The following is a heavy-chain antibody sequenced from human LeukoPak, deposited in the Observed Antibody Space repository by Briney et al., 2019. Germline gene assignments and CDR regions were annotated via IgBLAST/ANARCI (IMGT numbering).Heavy chain of an antibody. CDR2: ICYSGST. Sequence: PSETLSLTCTVSGGSISSGDYYWSWIRQPPGKGLEWIGYICYSGSTYYNPSLKSRVTISVDTSKNQFSLKLSSVTAADTAVYYCARDYGGNPDSSYFDYWGQGTLVTVSS. CDR1: GGSISSGDYY. D-gene: IGHD4-23*01. V-gene: IGHV4-30-4*08. CDR3: ARDYGGNPDSSYFDY. J-gene: IGHJ4*02.